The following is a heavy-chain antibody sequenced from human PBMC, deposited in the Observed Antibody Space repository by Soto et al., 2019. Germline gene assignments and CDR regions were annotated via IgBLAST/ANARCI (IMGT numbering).Heavy chain of an antibody. D-gene: IGHD3-22*01. CDR3: ARATRSYYGTSGYYSYAH. CDR1: GFTFNNYV. Sequence: GGSLCLSCEGTGFTFNNYVMSSVSLAPGKGLQWVASINQDGSEKWYVDSVKGRFTISRDNTKSSLYLQMNNLGAEDTAFYFCARATRSYYGTSGYYSYAHWGQGA. J-gene: IGHJ4*02. CDR2: INQDGSEK. V-gene: IGHV3-7*03.